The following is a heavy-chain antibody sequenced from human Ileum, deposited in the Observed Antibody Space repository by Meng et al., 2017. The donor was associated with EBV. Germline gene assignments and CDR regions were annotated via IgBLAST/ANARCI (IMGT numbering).Heavy chain of an antibody. CDR2: INENGATT. D-gene: IGHD6-6*01. J-gene: IGHJ4*02. Sequence: EVRLVESGGALVRPGGSLRLSCAASGFTFSSYWMHWVRQVPGKGLVWVSRINENGATTTYADSVRGRFTIFRDNAKNTLYLQMNSLRAEDTAVYYCSRDLVGSDDYWGQGTLVTVSS. CDR3: SRDLVGSDDY. CDR1: GFTFSSYW. V-gene: IGHV3-74*01.